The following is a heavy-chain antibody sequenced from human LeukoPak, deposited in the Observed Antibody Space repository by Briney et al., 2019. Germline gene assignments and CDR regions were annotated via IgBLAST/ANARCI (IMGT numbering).Heavy chain of an antibody. D-gene: IGHD2-2*02. CDR1: GDPISSSSYY. V-gene: IGHV4-39*07. J-gene: IGHJ6*03. CDR3: ARERYIVVVPAAIPLLDYYYYMDV. CDR2: IYYSGST. Sequence: SETLSLTCTVSGDPISSSSYYWGWIRQPPGKGLEWIGSIYYSGSTYYNPSLKSRVTISVDTSKNQFSLKLSSVTAADTAVYYCARERYIVVVPAAIPLLDYYYYMDVWGKGTTVTVSS.